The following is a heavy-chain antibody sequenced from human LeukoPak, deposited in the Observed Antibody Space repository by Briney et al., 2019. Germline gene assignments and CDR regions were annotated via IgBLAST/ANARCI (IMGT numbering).Heavy chain of an antibody. D-gene: IGHD5-18*01. Sequence: ASVKVSCKASGYTLTGYYMHWVRQAPGQGLEWTGWINPNSGGTNYAQKCQGRVTMTRDTSISTAYMELSRLRADDTAVYYCARGPDTAMALNWFDPCGQGTLVTVSS. CDR1: GYTLTGYY. V-gene: IGHV1-2*02. CDR2: INPNSGGT. CDR3: ARGPDTAMALNWFDP. J-gene: IGHJ5*02.